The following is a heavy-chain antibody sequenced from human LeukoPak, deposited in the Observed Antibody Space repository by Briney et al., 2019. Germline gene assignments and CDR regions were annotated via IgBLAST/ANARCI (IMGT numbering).Heavy chain of an antibody. CDR3: ARDQVTYGSGSPFY. V-gene: IGHV1-46*01. J-gene: IGHJ4*02. CDR2: INPSGGGT. D-gene: IGHD3-10*01. CDR1: GPTITSYY. Sequence: ASVKVSCKASGPTITSYYMHWLRQAPGQGLEWMGIINPSGGGTNYAQKFQGRVTMTRDTSTSTVYMELSSLRSEDTAVYYCARDQVTYGSGSPFYWGQGTLVTVSS.